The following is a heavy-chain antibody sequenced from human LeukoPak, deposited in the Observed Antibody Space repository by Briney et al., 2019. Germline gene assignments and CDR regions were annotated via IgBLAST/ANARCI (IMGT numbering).Heavy chain of an antibody. Sequence: ASVKVSCKASGYTFTGYHMHWVRQAPGQGLEWMGRINPNSGDTNYAQKFQGRVAMTRDTSISTAFMELTRLRSDDTAVYYCARSDSRDYWGQGTLVSVSS. CDR2: INPNSGDT. J-gene: IGHJ4*02. D-gene: IGHD2-21*02. V-gene: IGHV1-2*06. CDR3: ARSDSRDY. CDR1: GYTFTGYH.